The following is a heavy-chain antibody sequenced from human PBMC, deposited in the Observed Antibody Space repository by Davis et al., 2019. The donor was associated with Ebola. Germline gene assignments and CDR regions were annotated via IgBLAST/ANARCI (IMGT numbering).Heavy chain of an antibody. CDR3: VKDRSSVAAVGYNWFDS. D-gene: IGHD6-25*01. Sequence: GESLKISCAASGFTFSSYWMHWVRQPPGKGPVWVSRINNDETKEDYTDSVKGRFAISRDNAKNTLYLQMNSLRVEDTAVYYCVKDRSSVAAVGYNWFDSWGRGTLVTVSS. CDR2: INNDETKE. J-gene: IGHJ5*01. V-gene: IGHV3-74*01. CDR1: GFTFSSYW.